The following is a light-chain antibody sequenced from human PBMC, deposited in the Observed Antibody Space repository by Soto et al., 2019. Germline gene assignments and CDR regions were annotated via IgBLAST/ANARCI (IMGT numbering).Light chain of an antibody. CDR3: CSYAGSHTLFV. CDR2: DVS. CDR1: SSDVGGYNY. V-gene: IGLV2-11*01. Sequence: QSVLTQPRSVSGSPGQSVTISCTGTSSDVGGYNYVSWYQQHPGKAPKLMIYDVSKRPSGVPDRFSGFKSGNTASLTISGLQAEDEADYYCCSYAGSHTLFVFGTGTKVTVL. J-gene: IGLJ1*01.